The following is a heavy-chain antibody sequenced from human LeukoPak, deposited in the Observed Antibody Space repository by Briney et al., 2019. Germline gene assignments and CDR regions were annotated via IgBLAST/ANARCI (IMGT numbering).Heavy chain of an antibody. D-gene: IGHD6-19*01. CDR1: GFTFSSYS. CDR3: AKTRGIAVAGTGNWFDP. Sequence: GGSLRLSCAASGFTFSSYSMNWVRQAPGKGLEWVSYISSSSSTIYYADSVKGRFTIFRDNAKNSLYLQMNSLRDEDTAVYYCAKTRGIAVAGTGNWFDPWGQGTLVTVSS. J-gene: IGHJ5*02. V-gene: IGHV3-48*02. CDR2: ISSSSSTI.